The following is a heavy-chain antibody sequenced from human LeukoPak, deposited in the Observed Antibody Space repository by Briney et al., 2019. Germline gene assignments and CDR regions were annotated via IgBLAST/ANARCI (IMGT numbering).Heavy chain of an antibody. D-gene: IGHD2-2*01. CDR1: GFTFSSYS. V-gene: IGHV3-48*04. J-gene: IGHJ2*01. Sequence: GGSRRLSCAASGFTFSSYSMSWVRQAPGKGLEWVSYISSSSSTIYYADSVKGRFTISRDNAKNSLYLQMNSLRAEDTAVYYCARDSCSSTSCYRHSYWYFDLWGRGTLVTVSS. CDR3: ARDSCSSTSCYRHSYWYFDL. CDR2: ISSSSSTI.